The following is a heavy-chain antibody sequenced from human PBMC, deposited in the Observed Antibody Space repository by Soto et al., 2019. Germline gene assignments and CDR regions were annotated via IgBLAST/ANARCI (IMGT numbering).Heavy chain of an antibody. D-gene: IGHD6-13*01. CDR2: ISGSGGSR. J-gene: IGHJ6*03. CDR1: GFTFSSYA. V-gene: IGHV3-23*01. CDR3: AKLASSSWYHYYMDV. Sequence: GGSLRLSCVASGFTFSSYAMSWVRQAPGKGLEWVSAISGSGGSRYYADSVKGRFTISRDNSKNTLYLQMNSLRAEDTAVYYCAKLASSSWYHYYMDVWGKGTTVTVSS.